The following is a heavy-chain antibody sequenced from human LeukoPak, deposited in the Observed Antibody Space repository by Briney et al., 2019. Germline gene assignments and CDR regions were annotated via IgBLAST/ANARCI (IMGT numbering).Heavy chain of an antibody. CDR3: ARNTVSAAGDY. J-gene: IGHJ4*02. CDR2: IKEDGSEE. V-gene: IGHV3-7*01. CDR1: GFTLRSSW. D-gene: IGHD4-17*01. Sequence: PGGSLRLSCAASGFTLRSSWMTWVRQAPGKGLECVANIKEDGSEENYVDSVKGRFTIARDNAKNSLYLQMNSLGAEDTAVYYCARNTVSAAGDYWGQGTLVIVSS.